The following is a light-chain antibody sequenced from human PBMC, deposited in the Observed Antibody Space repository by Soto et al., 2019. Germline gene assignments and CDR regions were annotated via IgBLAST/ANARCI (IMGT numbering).Light chain of an antibody. V-gene: IGKV3-20*01. CDR1: QSVSSSQ. J-gene: IGKJ2*01. CDR3: QQFGSSPEYP. CDR2: GAS. Sequence: EIVLTQSPGTLSLSPGERATLSCRASQSVSSSQLAWYQQKPGQAPRLLIYGASTTSTGIPDRFSGGRSGNAFTLPSTRLGPDDCAVYDCQQFGSSPEYPFGQGTKLEVK.